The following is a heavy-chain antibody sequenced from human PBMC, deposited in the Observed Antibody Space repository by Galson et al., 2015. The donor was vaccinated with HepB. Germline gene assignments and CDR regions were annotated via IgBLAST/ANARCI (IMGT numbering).Heavy chain of an antibody. CDR1: GGSITNYY. Sequence: ETLSLTCTVSGGSITNYYWTWIRQPPGKGLEWIGYIYYSGSTNYNPSLESRVTISVDTSKNQFSLNLTSVTAADTAMYYCARQGRGDANSPDYWGQGTLVTVSS. CDR2: IYYSGST. J-gene: IGHJ4*02. V-gene: IGHV4-59*08. CDR3: ARQGRGDANSPDY. D-gene: IGHD2-21*02.